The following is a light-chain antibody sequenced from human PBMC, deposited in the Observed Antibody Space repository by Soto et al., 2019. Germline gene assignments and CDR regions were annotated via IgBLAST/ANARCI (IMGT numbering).Light chain of an antibody. Sequence: QSALTQPASVSGSPGQSITISCTGTRSDVGGYNFVSWYQQHPGKAPKLMIYDGSNRPSGVSNRFSGSKSGNTASLTISGLQAEDEADYYCSSYRSSSTGVFGTGTKLTVL. J-gene: IGLJ1*01. CDR1: RSDVGGYNF. V-gene: IGLV2-14*01. CDR2: DGS. CDR3: SSYRSSSTGV.